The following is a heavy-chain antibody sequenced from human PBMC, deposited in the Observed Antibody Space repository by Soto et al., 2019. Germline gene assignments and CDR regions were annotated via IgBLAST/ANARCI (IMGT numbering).Heavy chain of an antibody. CDR1: GVTFSSYA. Sequence: SVKVSCKASGVTFSSYAISWVRQAPGQGLGWMGGIIPIFGTANYAQKFQGRVTTTADKSTSTAYMELSSLRSEDTAVYYCARDRVAVASYYFDYWGQGTLVTVSS. CDR3: ARDRVAVASYYFDY. CDR2: IIPIFGTA. V-gene: IGHV1-69*06. D-gene: IGHD6-19*01. J-gene: IGHJ4*02.